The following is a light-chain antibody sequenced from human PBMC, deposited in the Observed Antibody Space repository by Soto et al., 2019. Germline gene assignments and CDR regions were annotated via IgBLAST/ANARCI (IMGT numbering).Light chain of an antibody. J-gene: IGLJ1*01. CDR3: CSYAGNSEV. CDR1: SGDVGSYNL. Sequence: QSVLTQPASVSGSLGQSITIPCTGTSGDVGSYNLVSWYQQHPGKAPKLLIYEVTERPSGVSNRFSGSKSGSTASLTISGLQPDDEADYYCCSYAGNSEVFGTGTKVTVL. V-gene: IGLV2-23*02. CDR2: EVT.